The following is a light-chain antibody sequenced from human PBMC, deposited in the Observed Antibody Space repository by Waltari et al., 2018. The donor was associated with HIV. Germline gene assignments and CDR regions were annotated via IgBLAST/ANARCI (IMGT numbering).Light chain of an antibody. CDR1: ALPKQY. J-gene: IGLJ3*02. CDR3: QSADSSGTYWV. Sequence: SYELTQPPSVSVSQGQTARITCSGDALPKQYAHWYQQKPGQAPVLVIYKDSERPSGIPERFSGSSSGTTVTLTISGVQAEDEADYYCQSADSSGTYWVFGGGTKLTVL. V-gene: IGLV3-25*03. CDR2: KDS.